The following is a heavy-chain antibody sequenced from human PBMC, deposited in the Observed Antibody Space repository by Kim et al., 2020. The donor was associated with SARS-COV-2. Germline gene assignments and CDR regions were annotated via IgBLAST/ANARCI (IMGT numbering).Heavy chain of an antibody. V-gene: IGHV4-59*08. Sequence: SETLSLTCTVSGGSISSYYWSWIRQPPGKGLEWIGYIYYSGSTNYNPSLKSRVTISVDTSKNQFSLKLSSVTAADTAVYYCASVGSEITFQHWGQGTLVTVSS. CDR3: ASVGSEITFQH. CDR2: IYYSGST. J-gene: IGHJ1*01. D-gene: IGHD3-10*01. CDR1: GGSISSYY.